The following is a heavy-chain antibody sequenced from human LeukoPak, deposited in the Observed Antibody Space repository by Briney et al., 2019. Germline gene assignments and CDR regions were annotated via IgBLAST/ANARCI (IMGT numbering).Heavy chain of an antibody. D-gene: IGHD4-17*01. CDR1: GGSINSRSYY. V-gene: IGHV4-39*01. J-gene: IGHJ6*03. CDR2: EYYGGTT. CDR3: ARRATTVTTGYYYYYMDV. Sequence: KPSETLSLTCTVSGGSINSRSYYWGWIRQPPGKGLEWIGSEYYGGTTYYNPSLKSRVTISEDTSKNQFSLKLSSVTAADTAVYYCARRATTVTTGYYYYYMDVWGKGTTVTVSS.